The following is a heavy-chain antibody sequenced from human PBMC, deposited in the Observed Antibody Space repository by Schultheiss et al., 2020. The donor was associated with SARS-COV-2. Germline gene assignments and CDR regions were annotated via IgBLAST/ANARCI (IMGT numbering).Heavy chain of an antibody. D-gene: IGHD1-26*01. CDR3: ARDLVRTDDYYYYYYMDV. CDR1: GGSISSYY. CDR2: IYTSGST. V-gene: IGHV4-4*07. Sequence: SETLSLTCTVSGGSISSYYWSWIRQPAGKGLEWTGRIYTSGSTNYNPSLKSRVTMSVDTSKNQFSLKLSSVTAADTAVYYCARDLVRTDDYYYYYYMDVWGKGTTVTVSS. J-gene: IGHJ6*03.